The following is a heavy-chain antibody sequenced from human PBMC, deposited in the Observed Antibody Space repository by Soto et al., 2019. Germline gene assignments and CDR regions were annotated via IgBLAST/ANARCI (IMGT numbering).Heavy chain of an antibody. CDR3: ARWAGFCSSPSCYTALDY. V-gene: IGHV1-69*01. CDR1: GGTFSSHT. Sequence: QVQLVQSGAEVKKPGSSVKVSCKASGGTFSSHTVSWVRQAPGQGLEWMGGIIPVFGTTNYAQKFQGGVTITADESTSSTYMELSSLRSDDAAVYYCARWAGFCSSPSCYTALDYWGQGTLVTVSS. CDR2: IIPVFGTT. D-gene: IGHD2-2*02. J-gene: IGHJ4*02.